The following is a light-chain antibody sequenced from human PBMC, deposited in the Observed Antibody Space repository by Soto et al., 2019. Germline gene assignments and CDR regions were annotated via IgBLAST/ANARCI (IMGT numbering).Light chain of an antibody. CDR1: SSDVGGYNY. CDR2: EVS. CDR3: SSYTSSITVI. J-gene: IGLJ2*01. Sequence: QSVLTQPASVSGSPGQSITISCTGTSSDVGGYNYVSWYQQHPGKAPKLMIYEVSHRPSGVSNRFSGSKSGNTASLTISGLQAEDEADYYCSSYTSSITVIFGGGTKVTVL. V-gene: IGLV2-14*01.